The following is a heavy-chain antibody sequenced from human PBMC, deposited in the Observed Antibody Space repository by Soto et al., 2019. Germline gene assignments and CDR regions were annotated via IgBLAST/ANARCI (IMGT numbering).Heavy chain of an antibody. CDR2: IYYSGST. Sequence: QVQLQESGPGLVKPSQTLSLTCTVSGGSISSGGYYWSWIRQHPGKGLEWIGYIYYSGSTYYNPSLKSRVTISVDTSKDQFSLKLSSVTAADTAVYYCARDLRFRGFYGMDVWGQGTTVTVSS. CDR1: GGSISSGGYY. V-gene: IGHV4-31*03. CDR3: ARDLRFRGFYGMDV. D-gene: IGHD3-10*01. J-gene: IGHJ6*02.